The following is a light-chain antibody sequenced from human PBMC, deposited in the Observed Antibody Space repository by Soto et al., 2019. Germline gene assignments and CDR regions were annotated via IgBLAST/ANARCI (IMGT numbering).Light chain of an antibody. J-gene: IGLJ3*02. Sequence: QSVLTQPPSVSGAPGQRVTISCTGSSSNIGAGYDVHWYQQLPGTAPKLLIYGNSNRPSGVPDRFSGSKSGTSASLAITGLQAEEEADYYWQSYDSSLSGWVFGGGTKLT. CDR3: QSYDSSLSGWV. V-gene: IGLV1-40*01. CDR1: SSNIGAGYD. CDR2: GNS.